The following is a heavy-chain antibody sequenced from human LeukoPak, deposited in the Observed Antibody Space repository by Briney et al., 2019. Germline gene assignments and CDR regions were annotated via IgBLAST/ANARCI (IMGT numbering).Heavy chain of an antibody. J-gene: IGHJ4*02. Sequence: GGSLRLFCIVSGFTVSSNNINWVRQAPGKGLEWVSVIHSGGSSYYADSVKGRFTISRDNSKNTLFLQMSSLRADDTAVYYCARSAPMVRGVIPALIDYWGQGTLVTVSS. CDR1: GFTVSSNN. D-gene: IGHD3-10*01. CDR3: ARSAPMVRGVIPALIDY. V-gene: IGHV3-53*01. CDR2: IHSGGSS.